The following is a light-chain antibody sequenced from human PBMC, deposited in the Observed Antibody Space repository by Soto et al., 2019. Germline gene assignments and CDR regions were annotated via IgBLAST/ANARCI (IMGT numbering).Light chain of an antibody. Sequence: EIEMTQSPATMSVSLGERATLSCRASQSVSNNLAWYQQKPGQAPRLLIYGASTRATGIPARFSGRGSGTEFPLTLSSLQSEDFAIYYCQQYNNWPRTFGQGTKVEIK. J-gene: IGKJ1*01. V-gene: IGKV3-15*01. CDR3: QQYNNWPRT. CDR2: GAS. CDR1: QSVSNN.